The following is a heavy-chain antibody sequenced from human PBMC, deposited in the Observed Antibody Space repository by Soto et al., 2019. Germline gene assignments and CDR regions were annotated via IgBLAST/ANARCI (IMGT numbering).Heavy chain of an antibody. D-gene: IGHD2-2*01. CDR1: GFTFSSYS. J-gene: IGHJ4*02. CDR2: ISSSSSYI. V-gene: IGHV3-21*01. Sequence: EVQLVESGGGLIKPGGSLRLSCAASGFTFSSYSMNWVRQAPGKGLEWVSSISSSSSYIYYADSVKGRFTISRDNAKNSLYLQMNSLRGEDTAVYYCARDIVVVPAGPYWGQGTLVTVSS. CDR3: ARDIVVVPAGPY.